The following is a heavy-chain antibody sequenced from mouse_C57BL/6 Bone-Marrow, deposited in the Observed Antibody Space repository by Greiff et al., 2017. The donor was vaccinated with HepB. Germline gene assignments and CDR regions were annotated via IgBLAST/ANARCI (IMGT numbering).Heavy chain of an antibody. CDR2: IYPGGGYT. J-gene: IGHJ4*01. CDR3: ARSGSYYAMDY. Sequence: QVQLQQSGAELVRPGTSVKMSCKASGYTFTNYWVGWAKQRPGHGLEWIGDIYPGGGYTNYNEKFKGKATLTADKSSSTAYMQFSSLTSEDSAIYYCARSGSYYAMDYWGQGTSVTVSS. CDR1: GYTFTNYW. V-gene: IGHV1-63*01. D-gene: IGHD3-1*01.